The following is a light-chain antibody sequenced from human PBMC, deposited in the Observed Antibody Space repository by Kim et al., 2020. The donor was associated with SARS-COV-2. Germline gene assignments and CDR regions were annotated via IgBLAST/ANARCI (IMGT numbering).Light chain of an antibody. CDR1: SLRSYY. CDR2: GKN. V-gene: IGLV3-19*01. Sequence: SSELTQDPAVSVALGQTVRITCQGDSLRSYYASWYQQKPGQAPVLVIYGKNNRPSGIPDRFSGSSSGNTASLTITGAQAEDEADYYCNSRDSSGNHLDGQGVFGGGTQLTVL. J-gene: IGLJ2*01. CDR3: NSRDSSGNHLDGQGV.